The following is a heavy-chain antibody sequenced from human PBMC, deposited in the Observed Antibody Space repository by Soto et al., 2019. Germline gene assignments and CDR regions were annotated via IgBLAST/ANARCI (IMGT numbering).Heavy chain of an antibody. CDR2: IYPGDSDT. J-gene: IGHJ3*02. Sequence: PGESVKISWKGSGYSFTTYCLAWVLQRPWKGLEYMGIIYPGDSDTRYSPSFQGQVTISADKSISTAYLQWTSLKASDTAIYYCATPRVSTPRLEEPFDIWGQGTMVTVSS. V-gene: IGHV5-51*01. CDR1: GYSFTTYC. CDR3: ATPRVSTPRLEEPFDI. D-gene: IGHD5-12*01.